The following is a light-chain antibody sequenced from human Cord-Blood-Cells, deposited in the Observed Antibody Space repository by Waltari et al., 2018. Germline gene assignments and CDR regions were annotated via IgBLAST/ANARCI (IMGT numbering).Light chain of an antibody. V-gene: IGLV2-23*01. Sequence: QPALTPPASVSGSPGQSITIPCNGTSSDVGGYNLVSWYQQHPGKAPKLRIYEGSKRPSGVSNRFSGSKSGNTASLTISGLQAEDEADYYCCSYAGVWVFGGGTKLTVL. CDR2: EGS. CDR3: CSYAGVWV. CDR1: SSDVGGYNL. J-gene: IGLJ3*02.